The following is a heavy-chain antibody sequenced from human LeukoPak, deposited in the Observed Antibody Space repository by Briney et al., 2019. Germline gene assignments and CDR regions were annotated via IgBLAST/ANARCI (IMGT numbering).Heavy chain of an antibody. V-gene: IGHV3-23*01. CDR3: AKAPALAYYDVLTGENFDY. J-gene: IGHJ4*02. Sequence: GGSLRLSCAASGFTFNNYAMSWVRQAPGKGLEWVSAISGSGGSTYYADSVKGRFTISRDNSKNTLYLQMNSLRAEDAAVYYCAKAPALAYYDVLTGENFDYWGQGTLVTVSS. CDR2: ISGSGGST. D-gene: IGHD3-9*01. CDR1: GFTFNNYA.